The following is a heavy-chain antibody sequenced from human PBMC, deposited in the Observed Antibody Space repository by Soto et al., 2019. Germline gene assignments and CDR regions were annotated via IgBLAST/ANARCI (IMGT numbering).Heavy chain of an antibody. CDR3: SRGADTAASFDP. V-gene: IGHV1-46*01. Sequence: QVQLVQSGAEVKEPGASVKVSCKASGYAFTNYYMHWVRQAPGQGLEWMGIINPNSAGTIYAQRFQGRVAMTRDTSTSTVYMELSSLRFDDTAVYYCSRGADTAASFDPWGQGTLVTVSS. CDR1: GYAFTNYY. D-gene: IGHD5-18*01. J-gene: IGHJ5*02. CDR2: INPNSAGT.